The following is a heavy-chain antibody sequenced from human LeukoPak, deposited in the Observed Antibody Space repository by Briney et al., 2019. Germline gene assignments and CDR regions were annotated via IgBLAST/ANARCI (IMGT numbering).Heavy chain of an antibody. Sequence: GGSLRLSCAASGFTFSSYSMNWVRQAPGKGLEWVSYISSSSSTIYYADSVKGRFTISRDNAKNSLYLQRNSLRAEDTAVYYCASEANAYYYYMDVWGKGTTVTVSS. CDR1: GFTFSSYS. J-gene: IGHJ6*03. CDR2: ISSSSSTI. CDR3: ASEANAYYYYMDV. V-gene: IGHV3-48*01.